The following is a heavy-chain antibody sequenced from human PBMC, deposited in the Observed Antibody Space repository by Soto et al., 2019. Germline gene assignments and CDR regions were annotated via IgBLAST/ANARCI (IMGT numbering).Heavy chain of an antibody. Sequence: SETLSLTCAVYGGSFSGYYWSWIRQPPGKGLEWIGEINHSGSTNYNPSLKSRVTISVDTSKNQFSLKLSSVTAADTAVYYCAKKKYSSGWYAWFDPWGQGTLVTVSS. CDR3: AKKKYSSGWYAWFDP. CDR2: INHSGST. J-gene: IGHJ5*02. V-gene: IGHV4-34*01. CDR1: GGSFSGYY. D-gene: IGHD6-19*01.